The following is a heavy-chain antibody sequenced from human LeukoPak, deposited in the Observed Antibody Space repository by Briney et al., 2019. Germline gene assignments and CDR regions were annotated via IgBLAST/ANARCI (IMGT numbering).Heavy chain of an antibody. Sequence: GGSLRLSCAASGFTFSSYWMSWVRQAPGKGLEWVANIKQDGSAKNYGDSVKGRFTISRDNSKNTLYLQMNSLRAEDTAVYYCARARVAVAGTVAFDIWGQGTMVTVSS. CDR2: IKQDGSAK. D-gene: IGHD6-19*01. J-gene: IGHJ3*02. CDR1: GFTFSSYW. V-gene: IGHV3-7*01. CDR3: ARARVAVAGTVAFDI.